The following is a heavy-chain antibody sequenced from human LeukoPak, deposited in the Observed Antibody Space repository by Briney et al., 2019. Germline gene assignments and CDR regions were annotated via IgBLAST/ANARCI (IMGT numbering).Heavy chain of an antibody. Sequence: GASVKVSCKASGYTFTSYDINWVRQATGQGLEWMGWMNPNSGNTGYAQKFQGRVTMTRNTSISTAYMELSSLRSEDTAVYYCARVNYYDSSGYYYDYGMDVWGQGTTVTVSS. CDR3: ARVNYYDSSGYYYDYGMDV. CDR2: MNPNSGNT. D-gene: IGHD3-22*01. CDR1: GYTFTSYD. J-gene: IGHJ6*02. V-gene: IGHV1-8*01.